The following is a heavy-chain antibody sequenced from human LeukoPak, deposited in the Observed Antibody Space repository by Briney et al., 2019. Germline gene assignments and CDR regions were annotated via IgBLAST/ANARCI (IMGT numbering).Heavy chain of an antibody. D-gene: IGHD2-15*01. V-gene: IGHV1-8*01. CDR1: GYTFTSYD. CDR3: ARTFSCSGGSCYSPFDY. J-gene: IGHJ4*02. CDR2: MNPNSGNT. Sequence: ASVKVSCKASGYTFTSYDINWVRQATGQGLEWMGWMNPNSGNTGYAQKIQGRVTMTRNTSISTAYMELSSLRSEDTAVYYCARTFSCSGGSCYSPFDYWGQGTLVTVSS.